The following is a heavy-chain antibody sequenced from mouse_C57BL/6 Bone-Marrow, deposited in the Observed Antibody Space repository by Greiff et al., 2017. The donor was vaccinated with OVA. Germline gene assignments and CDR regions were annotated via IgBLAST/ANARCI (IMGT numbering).Heavy chain of an antibody. CDR2: IYPRSGNT. CDR3: GGDGYYPDYFDY. Sequence: VQLQESGAELARPGASVKLSCKASGYTFTSYGISWVKQRTGQGLEWIGEIYPRSGNTYYNEKFKGKATLTADKSSSTAYMELRSLTSEDSAVYFCGGDGYYPDYFDYWGQGTTLTVSS. CDR1: GYTFTSYG. J-gene: IGHJ2*01. V-gene: IGHV1-81*01. D-gene: IGHD2-3*01.